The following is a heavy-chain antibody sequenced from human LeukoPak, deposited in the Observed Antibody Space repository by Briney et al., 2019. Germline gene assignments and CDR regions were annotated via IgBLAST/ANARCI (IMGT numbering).Heavy chain of an antibody. D-gene: IGHD3-3*01. CDR3: ASGSITIFGVAPTVGFDP. V-gene: IGHV1-69*05. CDR1: GGTFSSYA. CDR2: IIPIFGTA. Sequence: ASVKVSCKASGGTFSSYAISWVRQAPGQGLEWMGGIIPIFGTANYAQKFQGRVTITTDESTSTAYMELSSLRSEDTAVYYCASGSITIFGVAPTVGFDPWGQGTLVTVSS. J-gene: IGHJ5*02.